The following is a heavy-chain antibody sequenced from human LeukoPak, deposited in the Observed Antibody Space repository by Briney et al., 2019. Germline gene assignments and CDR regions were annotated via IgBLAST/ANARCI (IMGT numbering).Heavy chain of an antibody. J-gene: IGHJ6*02. CDR3: AREYDILTGYYRYYYYGMDV. D-gene: IGHD3-9*01. CDR2: VYYSGST. Sequence: SQTLSLTCTVSGYSISSGYYWGWIRQPPGKGLEWIGSVYYSGSTNYNPSLKSRVTISVDTPKNQFSLKLSPVTAADTAVYYCAREYDILTGYYRYYYYGMDVWGQGTTVTVSS. CDR1: GYSISSGYY. V-gene: IGHV4-38-2*02.